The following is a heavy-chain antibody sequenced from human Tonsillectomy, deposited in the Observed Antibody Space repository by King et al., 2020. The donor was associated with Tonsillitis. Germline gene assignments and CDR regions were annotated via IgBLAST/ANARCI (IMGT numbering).Heavy chain of an antibody. CDR3: ARTTTVHTLKGGYYYYYYMDV. CDR2: IIPIFGTA. Sequence: QLVQSGAEVKKPGSSVKVSCKASGGTFSSYAISWVRQAPGQGLEWMGGIIPIFGTANYAQKFQGRVTITADESTSTAYMELSSLRSEDTAVYYCARTTTVHTLKGGYYYYYYMDVWGKGTTVTVSS. V-gene: IGHV1-69*01. D-gene: IGHD4-11*01. J-gene: IGHJ6*03. CDR1: GGTFSSYA.